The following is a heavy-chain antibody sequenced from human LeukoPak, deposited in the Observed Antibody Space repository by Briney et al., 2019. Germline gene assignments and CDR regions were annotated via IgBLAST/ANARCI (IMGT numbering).Heavy chain of an antibody. D-gene: IGHD3-22*01. J-gene: IGHJ4*02. V-gene: IGHV3-23*01. Sequence: PGGSLRLSCAASGFTFSSYAMSWVRQAPGKGLEWVSAISGSGGSTYYADSVKGRFTISRDNSKNTLYLQMNSLRAEDTAVYYCAKRDTSGSYPYYLDYWGQGTLVSVSS. CDR2: ISGSGGST. CDR1: GFTFSSYA. CDR3: AKRDTSGSYPYYLDY.